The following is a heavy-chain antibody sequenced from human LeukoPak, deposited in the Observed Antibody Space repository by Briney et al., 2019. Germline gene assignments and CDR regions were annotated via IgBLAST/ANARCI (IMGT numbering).Heavy chain of an antibody. J-gene: IGHJ4*02. V-gene: IGHV1-18*01. CDR2: ISAYNGNT. CDR1: GGTFSSYA. CDR3: ARDRGYYYDSSGYSLHY. Sequence: GASVKVSCKASGGTFSSYAISWVRQAPGQGLEWMGWISAYNGNTNYAQKLQGRVTMTTDTSTSTAYMELRSLRSDDTAVYYCARDRGYYYDSSGYSLHYWGQGTLVTVSS. D-gene: IGHD3-22*01.